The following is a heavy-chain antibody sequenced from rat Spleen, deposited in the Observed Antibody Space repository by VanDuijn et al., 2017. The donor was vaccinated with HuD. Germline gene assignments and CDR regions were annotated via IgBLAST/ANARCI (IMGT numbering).Heavy chain of an antibody. J-gene: IGHJ2*01. V-gene: IGHV2-13*01. D-gene: IGHD1-4*01. CDR2: IWGNGNA. CDR1: GFSLSNYG. CDR3: VRERVPGFAFYFDY. Sequence: QVQLKESGPGLVQPSQTLSLTCTVSGFSLSNYGLIWVRQPPGKGLEWMGVIWGNGNANYNSPLKSRLSISRDTSKSQVFLKMNSLQTEDTAIYFCVRERVPGFAFYFDYWGQGVMVTVSS.